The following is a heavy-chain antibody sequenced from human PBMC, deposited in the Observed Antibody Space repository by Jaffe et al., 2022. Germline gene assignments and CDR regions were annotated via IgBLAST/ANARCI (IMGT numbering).Heavy chain of an antibody. D-gene: IGHD3-9*01. V-gene: IGHV5-51*03. J-gene: IGHJ4*02. Sequence: EVQLVQSGAEVKKPGESLKISCQGSGYSFTSYWIGWVRQMPGKGLEWMGISYGGDSDTRYSPSFQGQVTISADQSISTAYLQWSSLKASDTAMYYCVRTYYDILTSYSEFDYWGQGTLVTVSS. CDR1: GYSFTSYW. CDR2: SYGGDSDT. CDR3: VRTYYDILTSYSEFDY.